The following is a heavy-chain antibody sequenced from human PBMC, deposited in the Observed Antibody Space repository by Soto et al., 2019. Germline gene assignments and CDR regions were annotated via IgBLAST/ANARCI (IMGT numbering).Heavy chain of an antibody. CDR1: GFSFSSYW. CDR3: ARRGAYHYDSSGYSAGF. D-gene: IGHD3-22*01. CDR2: IYPGDSDT. J-gene: IGHJ4*02. Sequence: PRESLKISCKGSGFSFSSYWIGWVRQMPGKGLEWMGIIYPGDSDTRYSPSFQGQVTISVDKSVSTAYLQWSSLKASDTAMYYCARRGAYHYDSSGYSAGFWGQGTLVTV. V-gene: IGHV5-51*01.